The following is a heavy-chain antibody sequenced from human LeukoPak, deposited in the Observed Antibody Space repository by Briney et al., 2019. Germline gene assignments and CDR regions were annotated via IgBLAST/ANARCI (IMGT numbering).Heavy chain of an antibody. CDR3: AGDGPPYCSGGSCYGLIDY. CDR2: ISAYNGNT. Sequence: GASVKVSCKASGHTFTSYGISWVRQAPGQGLEWMGWISAYNGNTNYAQKLQGRVTMTTDTSTSTVYMELRSLRSDDTAVYYCAGDGPPYCSGGSCYGLIDYWGQGTLVTVSS. J-gene: IGHJ4*02. V-gene: IGHV1-18*01. CDR1: GHTFTSYG. D-gene: IGHD2-15*01.